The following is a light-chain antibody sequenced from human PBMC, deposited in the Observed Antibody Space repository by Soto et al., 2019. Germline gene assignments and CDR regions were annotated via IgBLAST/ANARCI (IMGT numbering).Light chain of an antibody. CDR1: QSISSW. CDR2: DAS. J-gene: IGKJ1*01. V-gene: IGKV1-5*01. CDR3: QQYKSYCT. Sequence: DIQMTQSPSTLSASVGDRVTITCRASQSISSWLAWYQQKPGKAPKLLIYDASSLESGVPSRFSGSGSGTEFTLTISSLQPDDFATYYCQQYKSYCTFGQGTKV.